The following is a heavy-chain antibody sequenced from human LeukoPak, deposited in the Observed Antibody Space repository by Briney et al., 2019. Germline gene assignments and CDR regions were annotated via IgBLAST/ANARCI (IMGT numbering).Heavy chain of an antibody. CDR3: ARDVSYYGSGYDAFDI. J-gene: IGHJ3*02. D-gene: IGHD3-10*01. V-gene: IGHV4-4*07. CDR1: GGSISSYY. Sequence: SETLSLTCTVSGGSISSYYWSWIRQPAGKGLEWIGRIYTSGSTNYNPSLKSRVTMSVDTSRNQFSLKLSSVTAADTAVYYCARDVSYYGSGYDAFDIWGRGTMVTVSS. CDR2: IYTSGST.